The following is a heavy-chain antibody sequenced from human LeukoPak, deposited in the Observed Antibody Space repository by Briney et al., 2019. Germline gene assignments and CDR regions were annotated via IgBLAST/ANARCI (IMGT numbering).Heavy chain of an antibody. D-gene: IGHD3-3*01. CDR1: GFIFSSYW. CDR3: ARDHAFSYYYYYMDV. V-gene: IGHV3-7*01. Sequence: HPGGSLRLSCAASGFIFSSYWMSWVRQAPGKGLEWVANINQDGSEKYYVDSVKGRFTISRDNAKNSLYLQMNSLRAEDTAVYYCARDHAFSYYYYYMDVWGKGTTVTVSS. J-gene: IGHJ6*03. CDR2: INQDGSEK.